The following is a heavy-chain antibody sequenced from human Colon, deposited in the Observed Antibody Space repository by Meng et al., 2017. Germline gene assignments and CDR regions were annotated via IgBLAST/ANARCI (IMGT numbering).Heavy chain of an antibody. Sequence: GESLKISCAASGFTFNNYAMNWVRQAPGKGLEWVSSTTGSGGGGGTYHADSVKGRFTISRDDSKSTVYLQMNSLRVEDTAVYYCAKASLGHCTGARCYTFDNWGQGTLVTGSS. CDR1: GFTFNNYA. J-gene: IGHJ4*02. D-gene: IGHD2-8*02. V-gene: IGHV3-23*01. CDR2: TTGSGGGGGT. CDR3: AKASLGHCTGARCYTFDN.